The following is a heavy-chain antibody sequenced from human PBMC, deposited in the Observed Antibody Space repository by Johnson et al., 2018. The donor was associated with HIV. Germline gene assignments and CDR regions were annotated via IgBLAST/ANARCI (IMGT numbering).Heavy chain of an antibody. D-gene: IGHD6-13*01. Sequence: VQLVESGGGLVQPGGSLRLSCAASGFTFSSYWMSWVRQAPGKGLEWVANIKQDGSNKYYADSVKGRFTISRDNSKNTLYLQTNSLRAEDTAVYYCAKSYSSSWYTDAFDIWGQGTMVTVSS. CDR1: GFTFSSYW. CDR2: IKQDGSNK. J-gene: IGHJ3*02. V-gene: IGHV3-7*03. CDR3: AKSYSSSWYTDAFDI.